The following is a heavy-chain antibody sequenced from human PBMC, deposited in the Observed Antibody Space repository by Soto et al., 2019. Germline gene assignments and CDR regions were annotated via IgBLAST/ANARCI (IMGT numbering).Heavy chain of an antibody. CDR1: GGSVSANSYY. CDR3: ARGDYGVNRY. V-gene: IGHV4-61*01. Sequence: EPLYLTWTVAGGSVSANSYYWNWIRLPPGKGRQWVGHIYHTGIIQYSPSFKSRALISLDTPKNQLSLRLSSVTAADTAVYYCARGDYGVNRYWGQGTQVTVSS. CDR2: IYHTGII. J-gene: IGHJ4*02. D-gene: IGHD4-17*01.